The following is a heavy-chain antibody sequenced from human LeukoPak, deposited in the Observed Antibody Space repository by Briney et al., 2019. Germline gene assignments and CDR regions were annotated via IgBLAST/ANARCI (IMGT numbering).Heavy chain of an antibody. CDR3: ARGAGYCSSASCYTEGIDY. D-gene: IGHD2-2*02. V-gene: IGHV4-59*08. Sequence: SETLSLTCTVSGGSISSYYWSWIRQPPGKGLEWIGYIYYSGSTNYNPSLKSRVTISVDTSKNQFSLKLSSVTAADTAVYYCARGAGYCSSASCYTEGIDYWGQGTLVTVSP. CDR1: GGSISSYY. J-gene: IGHJ4*02. CDR2: IYYSGST.